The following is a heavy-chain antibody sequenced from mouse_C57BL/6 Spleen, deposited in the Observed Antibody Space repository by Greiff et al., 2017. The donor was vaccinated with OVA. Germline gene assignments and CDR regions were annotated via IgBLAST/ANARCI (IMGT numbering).Heavy chain of an antibody. Sequence: QVQLQQPGAELVMPGASVKLSCKASGYTFTSYWMHWVKQRPGQGLEWIGEIDPSDSYTNYNQKFKGKSTLTVDKSSSTAYRQISRLTSEDSAVYYCAREEDYWGQGTTLTVSS. CDR1: GYTFTSYW. CDR2: IDPSDSYT. J-gene: IGHJ2*01. CDR3: AREEDY. V-gene: IGHV1-69*01.